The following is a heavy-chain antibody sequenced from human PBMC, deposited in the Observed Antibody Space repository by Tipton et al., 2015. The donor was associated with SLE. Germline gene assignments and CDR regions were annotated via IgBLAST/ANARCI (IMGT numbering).Heavy chain of an antibody. V-gene: IGHV3-7*03. CDR2: IKEDGSEK. CDR3: AILGIPNGFDI. J-gene: IGHJ3*02. Sequence: SLRLSCEASGFTFSSQWITWVRQAPGKGLEWVATIKEDGSEKKYVDSVKGRFTISRDNANKSGYLQMNSLRVEDTAVYYCAILGIPNGFDIWGPGTMVAVSS. CDR1: GFTFSSQW. D-gene: IGHD1-26*01.